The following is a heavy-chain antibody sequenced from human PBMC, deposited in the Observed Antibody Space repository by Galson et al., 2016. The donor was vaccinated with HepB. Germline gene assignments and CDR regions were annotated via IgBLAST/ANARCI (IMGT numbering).Heavy chain of an antibody. D-gene: IGHD3-10*01. V-gene: IGHV4-4*02. J-gene: IGHJ6*02. CDR1: GGSISSSHW. Sequence: LSLTCAVSGGSISSSHWWTWVRQSPMKGLEWIGEIYNSGATNYNPSLTSRSTISLDKSKNQFSLELSSVTAAVTAVYYCARACVDRGVVYPYFKCGLDGRGQGTTVTVSS. CDR3: ARACVDRGVVYPYFKCGLDG. CDR2: IYNSGAT.